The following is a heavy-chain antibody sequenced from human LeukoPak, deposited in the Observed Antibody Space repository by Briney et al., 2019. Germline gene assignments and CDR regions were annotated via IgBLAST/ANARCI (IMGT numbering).Heavy chain of an antibody. Sequence: GGSLRLSCAASGFTFSIYAMSWVRQAPGKGLEWVSAISGSGGSTYYADSVKGRFTISRDNSKNTLYLQMNSLRAEDTALYYCARLRTTGTFDYWGQGTLVTVSS. D-gene: IGHD1-1*01. CDR2: ISGSGGST. CDR3: ARLRTTGTFDY. CDR1: GFTFSIYA. J-gene: IGHJ4*02. V-gene: IGHV3-23*01.